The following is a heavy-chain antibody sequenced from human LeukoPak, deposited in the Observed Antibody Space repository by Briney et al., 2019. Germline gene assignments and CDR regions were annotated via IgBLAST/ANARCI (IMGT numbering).Heavy chain of an antibody. CDR2: ISAYNGNT. D-gene: IGHD3-22*01. J-gene: IGHJ4*02. Sequence: ASVKVSCKASGYTFTSYGISWVRQAPGQGLEWMGWISAYNGNTNYAQKLQGRVTMTTDTSTSTAYMELSRLRSDDTAVYYCARAPRYYYDSSGYFNYWGQGTLVTVSS. V-gene: IGHV1-18*01. CDR3: ARAPRYYYDSSGYFNY. CDR1: GYTFTSYG.